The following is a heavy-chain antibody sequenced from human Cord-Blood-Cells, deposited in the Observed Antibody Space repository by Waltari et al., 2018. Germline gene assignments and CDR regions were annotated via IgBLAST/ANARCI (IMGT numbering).Heavy chain of an antibody. CDR1: GGSISSSSYY. J-gene: IGHJ3*02. Sequence: QLQLQESGPGLVKPSETLSLTCTVSGGSISSSSYYWGWIRQPPGKGLEWIGSIYYSGSTYYNPSLKSRVTISVDTSKNQFSLKLSSVTAEDTAVYYCARLNWNYAFDIWGQGTMVTVSS. D-gene: IGHD1-7*01. V-gene: IGHV4-39*01. CDR3: ARLNWNYAFDI. CDR2: IYYSGST.